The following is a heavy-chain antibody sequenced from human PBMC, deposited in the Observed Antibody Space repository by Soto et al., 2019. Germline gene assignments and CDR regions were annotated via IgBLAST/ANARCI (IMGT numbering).Heavy chain of an antibody. D-gene: IGHD3-16*01. J-gene: IGHJ4*02. CDR3: ARGILPGGVMGY. CDR2: INHSGST. CDR1: GGSFSGYY. V-gene: IGHV4-34*01. Sequence: PSETLSLTCAVYGGSFSGYYWSWSRQPPGKGREGRGEINHSGSTNYNPSLKSRGTISVDTSKNHFSLKLSSVTAADTSVDYCARGILPGGVMGYWGQGTLVTVSS.